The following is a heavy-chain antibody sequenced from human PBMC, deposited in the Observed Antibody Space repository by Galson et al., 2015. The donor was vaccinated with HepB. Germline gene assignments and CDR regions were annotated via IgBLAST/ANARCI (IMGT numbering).Heavy chain of an antibody. D-gene: IGHD6-6*01. Sequence: TLSLTCTVSGGSISSGGYYWSWIRQHPGKGLEWIGYICYSGSTYYNPSLKSRVTISVDTSKNQFSLKLSSVTAADTAVYYCARDEWGSSSFHYWGQGTLVTVSS. V-gene: IGHV4-31*03. J-gene: IGHJ4*02. CDR3: ARDEWGSSSFHY. CDR1: GGSISSGGYY. CDR2: ICYSGST.